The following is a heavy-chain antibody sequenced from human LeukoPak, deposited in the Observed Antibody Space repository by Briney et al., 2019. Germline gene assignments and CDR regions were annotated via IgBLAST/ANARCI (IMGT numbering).Heavy chain of an antibody. CDR1: GFTFSSYG. V-gene: IGHV3-30*03. Sequence: GGSLRLSCAASGFTFSSYGMHWVRQAPGKGLEWVAVISYDGSNKYYADSVKGRFTISRDNSKNTLYLQMNSLRAEDTAVYYCARGLTEYYDILTGTSFDYWGQGTLVTVSS. D-gene: IGHD3-9*01. J-gene: IGHJ4*02. CDR2: ISYDGSNK. CDR3: ARGLTEYYDILTGTSFDY.